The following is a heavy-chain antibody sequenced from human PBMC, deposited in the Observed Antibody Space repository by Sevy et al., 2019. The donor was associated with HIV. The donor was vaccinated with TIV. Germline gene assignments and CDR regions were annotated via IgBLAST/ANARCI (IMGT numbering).Heavy chain of an antibody. CDR3: ARDLPPSATTVAHFDY. CDR1: GFIFSRYE. V-gene: IGHV3-48*03. J-gene: IGHJ4*02. CDR2: ISSSGSTI. D-gene: IGHD4-17*01. Sequence: GESLKISCAASGFIFSRYEMNWVRQAPGKGLEWVSFISSSGSTISYADSVRGRFTISRDNAKNSLYLQMNGLRADDTAVYYCARDLPPSATTVAHFDYWGQGTLVTVSS.